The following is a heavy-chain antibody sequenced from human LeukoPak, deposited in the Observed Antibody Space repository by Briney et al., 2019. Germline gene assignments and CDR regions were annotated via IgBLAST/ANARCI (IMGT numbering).Heavy chain of an antibody. D-gene: IGHD3-10*01. CDR3: ASRESSMARSH. V-gene: IGHV3-7*01. Sequence: PGGSLRLSCAASGFIISDYWMNWVRQVPGKGLEWVANINEDGSVPDYVDSVRGRFTISRDNAKNSVYLQMNSLRVEDTAVYYCASRESSMARSHWGQGTLVTVSS. CDR2: INEDGSVP. CDR1: GFIISDYW. J-gene: IGHJ4*02.